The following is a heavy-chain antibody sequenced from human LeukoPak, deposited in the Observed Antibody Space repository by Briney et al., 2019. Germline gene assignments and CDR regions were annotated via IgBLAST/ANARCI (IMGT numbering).Heavy chain of an antibody. Sequence: GESLKISCKGSGYSFTSYWIGWVRQMPGKGLEWMGIIYPGDSDTRYSPSFQGQVTISADKSISTAYLQWSSLKASDTAMYYCARLFTYYYDSSGYSHDAFDIWGQGTMVTVSS. J-gene: IGHJ3*02. CDR3: ARLFTYYYDSSGYSHDAFDI. CDR2: IYPGDSDT. V-gene: IGHV5-51*01. CDR1: GYSFTSYW. D-gene: IGHD3-22*01.